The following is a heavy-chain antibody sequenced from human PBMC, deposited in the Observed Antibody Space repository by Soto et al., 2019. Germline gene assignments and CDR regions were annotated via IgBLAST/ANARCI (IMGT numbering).Heavy chain of an antibody. Sequence: EVQLVESGGGLVQPGGSLRLSCAASGFTVSSNYMSWVRQAPGKGLEWVSVIYSGGSTYYADSVKGRFTISRDNSKNPLYLQMNSLRAEDTAVYYCARAMATTLTFDYWGQGTLVTVSS. D-gene: IGHD5-12*01. J-gene: IGHJ4*02. V-gene: IGHV3-66*01. CDR2: IYSGGST. CDR1: GFTVSSNY. CDR3: ARAMATTLTFDY.